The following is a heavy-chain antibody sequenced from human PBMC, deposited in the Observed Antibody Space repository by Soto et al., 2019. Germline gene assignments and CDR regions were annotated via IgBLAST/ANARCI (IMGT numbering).Heavy chain of an antibody. Sequence: GGSLRLSCAASGFTFSSYVLHWVRQPPGKGLEWVAIISYDGSNKYYADSVKGRFSISRDNSKNTLYLQMNSLRGEDTAVYYCARSPTASNWFDPWGQGTLVT. V-gene: IGHV3-30-3*01. D-gene: IGHD4-4*01. CDR3: ARSPTASNWFDP. CDR1: GFTFSSYV. J-gene: IGHJ5*02. CDR2: ISYDGSNK.